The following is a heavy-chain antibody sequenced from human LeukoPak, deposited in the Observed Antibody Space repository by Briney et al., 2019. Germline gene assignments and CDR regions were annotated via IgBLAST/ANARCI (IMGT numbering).Heavy chain of an antibody. Sequence: GGSLRLSCAASGFTFTSYSMSWVRQAPGKGLEWVSAISGSGGSTYYADSVKGRFTISRDNSKNTLYLQMNSLRAEDTAVYYCAKDRTTMIVVVITLWGQGTLVTVSS. J-gene: IGHJ1*01. D-gene: IGHD3-22*01. V-gene: IGHV3-23*01. CDR3: AKDRTTMIVVVITL. CDR1: GFTFTSYS. CDR2: ISGSGGST.